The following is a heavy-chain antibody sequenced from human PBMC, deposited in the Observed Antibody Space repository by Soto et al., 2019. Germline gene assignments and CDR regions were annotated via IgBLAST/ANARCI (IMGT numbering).Heavy chain of an antibody. D-gene: IGHD6-19*01. J-gene: IGHJ4*02. CDR3: ARGSGWLDY. Sequence: PSETLSLTCTVSGGSITFNFWSWIRQPPGKGLEWIGYVFHTGNTDYNPSLKSRATISVDTSKNRLSLKLDSVTAADTAVYYCARGSGWLDYWGQGTLVTVSS. CDR1: GGSITFNF. V-gene: IGHV4-59*08. CDR2: VFHTGNT.